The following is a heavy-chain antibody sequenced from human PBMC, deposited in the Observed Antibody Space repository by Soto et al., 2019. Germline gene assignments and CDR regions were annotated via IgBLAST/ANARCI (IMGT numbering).Heavy chain of an antibody. Sequence: ASMKVTCKDSGGTFSSYAISWVRQAPGQGLEWMGGIIPIFGTANYAQKFQGRVTITADESTSTAYMELSSLRSEDTAVYYCARDRNYYDSSGYYAPVWGQGTTVTVSS. CDR3: ARDRNYYDSSGYYAPV. CDR1: GGTFSSYA. CDR2: IIPIFGTA. J-gene: IGHJ6*02. V-gene: IGHV1-69*13. D-gene: IGHD3-22*01.